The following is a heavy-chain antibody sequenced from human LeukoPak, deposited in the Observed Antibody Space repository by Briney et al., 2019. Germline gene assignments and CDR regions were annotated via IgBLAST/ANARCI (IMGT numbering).Heavy chain of an antibody. CDR2: ISYDGSNK. CDR1: GFTFSSYA. CDR3: ARGIAATFDI. V-gene: IGHV3-30-3*01. D-gene: IGHD6-13*01. J-gene: IGHJ3*02. Sequence: GRSLRLSCAASGFTFSSYAMHWVRQAPGKGLEWVAVISYDGSNKYYADSVKGRFTISRDNSKNTLYLQMNSLRAEDTAVYYCARGIAATFDIWGQGTMVTVSS.